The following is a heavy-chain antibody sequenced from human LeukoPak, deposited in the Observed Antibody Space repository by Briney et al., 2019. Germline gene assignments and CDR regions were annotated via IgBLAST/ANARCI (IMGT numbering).Heavy chain of an antibody. V-gene: IGHV1-18*01. CDR3: ARFYHDDTDYFSY. D-gene: IGHD3-9*01. Sequence: APVKVSCKASGYTFTDSGIGWVRQAPGQGLEWMGWISAYNANTHYAQRLQGRVNMPTDTSTNTAYMELSSLTSDDTAVYYCARFYHDDTDYFSYWGQGTLVTVSS. J-gene: IGHJ4*02. CDR1: GYTFTDSG. CDR2: ISAYNANT.